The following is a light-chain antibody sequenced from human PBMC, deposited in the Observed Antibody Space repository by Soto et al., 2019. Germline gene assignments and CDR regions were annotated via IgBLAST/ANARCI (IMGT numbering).Light chain of an antibody. CDR3: SSNAGSNNLV. V-gene: IGLV2-8*01. CDR1: SSDVGGYNY. Sequence: QSALTQPPSASGSPGQSVTISCTGTSSDVGGYNYVSWYQQHPGKAPRLMISEVSKRPSGVPDRFSGSKSGNTASLTVSGLQAEYEADYYCSSNAGSNNLVFGTGTKVTVL. CDR2: EVS. J-gene: IGLJ1*01.